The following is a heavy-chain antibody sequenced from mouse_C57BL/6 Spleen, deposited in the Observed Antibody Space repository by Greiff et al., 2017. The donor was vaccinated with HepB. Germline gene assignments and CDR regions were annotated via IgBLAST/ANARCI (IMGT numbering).Heavy chain of an antibody. J-gene: IGHJ1*03. CDR2: ISYDGSN. CDR3: AREDYGSSYWYFDV. V-gene: IGHV3-6*01. Sequence: EVKLQESGPGLVKPSQSLSLTCSVTGYSITSGYYWNWIRQFPGNKLEWMGYISYDGSNNYNPSLKNRISITRDTSKNQFFLKLNSVTTEDTATYYCAREDYGSSYWYFDVWGTGTTFTVSS. D-gene: IGHD1-1*01. CDR1: GYSITSGYY.